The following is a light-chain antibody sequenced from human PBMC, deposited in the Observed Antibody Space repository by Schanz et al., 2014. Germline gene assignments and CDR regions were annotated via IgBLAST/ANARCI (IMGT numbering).Light chain of an antibody. CDR3: CSYAGSSTLKV. CDR2: DVT. J-gene: IGLJ1*01. CDR1: SSDVGGYDY. V-gene: IGLV2-14*03. Sequence: QSALTQPASVSGSPGQSITISCTGTSSDVGGYDYVSSYQQHPGKSPKLMIYDVTNTPSGVTNRFSGYKSGNTASLTISGLQAEDEADYYCCSYAGSSTLKVFGTGTKLTVL.